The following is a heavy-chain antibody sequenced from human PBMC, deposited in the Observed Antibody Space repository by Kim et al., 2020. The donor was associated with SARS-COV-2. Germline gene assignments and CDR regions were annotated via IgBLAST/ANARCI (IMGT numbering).Heavy chain of an antibody. D-gene: IGHD3-10*01. J-gene: IGHJ4*02. Sequence: PAPDGRVTISVDTTKNQFSLKLSSVTAADTAVYYCARRLHYYGSGSSFDYWGQGTLVTVSS. CDR3: ARRLHYYGSGSSFDY. V-gene: IGHV4-39*01.